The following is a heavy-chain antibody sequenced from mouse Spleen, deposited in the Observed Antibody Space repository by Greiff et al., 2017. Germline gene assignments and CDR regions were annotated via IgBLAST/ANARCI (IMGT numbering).Heavy chain of an antibody. Sequence: EVKLVESGPGLVKPSQSLSLTCSVTGYSITSGYYWNWIRQFPGNKLEWMGYISYDGSNNYNPSLKNRISITRDTSKNQFFLKLNSVTTEDTATYYCARANWDGYFDYWGQGTTLTVSS. CDR3: ARANWDGYFDY. CDR1: GYSITSGYY. V-gene: IGHV3-6*01. D-gene: IGHD4-1*01. CDR2: ISYDGSN. J-gene: IGHJ2*01.